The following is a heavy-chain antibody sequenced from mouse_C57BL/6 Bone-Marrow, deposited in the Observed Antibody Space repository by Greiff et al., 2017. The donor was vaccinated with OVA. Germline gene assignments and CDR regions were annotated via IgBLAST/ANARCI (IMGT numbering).Heavy chain of an antibody. J-gene: IGHJ3*01. V-gene: IGHV5-12*01. CDR2: ISNGGGST. CDR3: ARPLYDGYYGFAY. D-gene: IGHD2-3*01. CDR1: GFTFSDYY. Sequence: DVHLVESGGGLVQPGGSLKLSCAASGFTFSDYYMYWVRQTPEKRLEWVAYISNGGGSTYYPDTVKGRFTISRDNAKNTLYLQMSRLKSEDTAMYYCARPLYDGYYGFAYWGQGTLVTVSA.